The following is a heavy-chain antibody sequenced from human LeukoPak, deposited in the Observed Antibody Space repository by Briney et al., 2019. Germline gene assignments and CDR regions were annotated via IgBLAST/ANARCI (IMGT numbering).Heavy chain of an antibody. V-gene: IGHV1-69*13. CDR2: IIPIFGTA. CDR3: ARDLCSAYISSWYSFFI. Sequence: ASVKVSCKASGGTFSNYAISWVRQAPGQGLEWMGGIIPIFGTANYAQKFQGRVTITADESTSTAYMELSSLRSEDTAMYYCARDLCSAYISSWYSFFIWGQGILVTVSS. D-gene: IGHD6-13*01. CDR1: GGTFSNYA. J-gene: IGHJ4*02.